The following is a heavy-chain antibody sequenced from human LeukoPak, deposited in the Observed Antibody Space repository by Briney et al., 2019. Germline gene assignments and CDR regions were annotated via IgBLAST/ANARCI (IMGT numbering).Heavy chain of an antibody. CDR1: GGSFSAYY. V-gene: IGHV4-34*01. CDR3: ARSSSWFFGP. Sequence: SETLSLTCAVYGGSFSAYYWSWIRQPPGKGLEWIGEINHSGNTNYNPSLKSRVTISVDTSKNHFSLKLSSVTAADTAVYYCARSSSWFFGPWGQGTLVTVSS. D-gene: IGHD6-13*01. CDR2: INHSGNT. J-gene: IGHJ5*02.